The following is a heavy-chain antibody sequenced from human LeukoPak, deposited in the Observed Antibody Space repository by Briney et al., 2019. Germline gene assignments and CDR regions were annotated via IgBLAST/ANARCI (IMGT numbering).Heavy chain of an antibody. D-gene: IGHD3-10*01. V-gene: IGHV4-61*02. CDR2: IYTSGST. CDR3: ARRMVRGALDY. J-gene: IGHJ4*02. CDR1: GGSISSGSYY. Sequence: SQTLSLTCTVSGGSISSGSYYWSWIRQPAGKGLEWIGRIYTSGSTNYNPSLKSRVTISVDTSKNQFSLKLSSVTAADTAVYYCARRMVRGALDYWGQGTLVTVSS.